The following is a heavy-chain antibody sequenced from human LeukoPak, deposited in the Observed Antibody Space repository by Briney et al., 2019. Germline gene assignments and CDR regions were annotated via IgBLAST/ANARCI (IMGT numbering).Heavy chain of an antibody. CDR2: ISRSSSAI. CDR1: GFTFSSYG. Sequence: GGSLRLSCAASGFTFSSYGMSWVRQAPGKGLEWVSYISRSSSAIYSADSLKGRFTISRDNAKTSLYLQMNSLRDEDTAVYYCAREYYYNYYGLDVWGQGATVTVSS. V-gene: IGHV3-48*02. J-gene: IGHJ6*02. CDR3: AREYYYNYYGLDV.